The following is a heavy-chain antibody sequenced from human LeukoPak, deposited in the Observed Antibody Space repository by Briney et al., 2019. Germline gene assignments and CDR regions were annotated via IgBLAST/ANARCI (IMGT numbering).Heavy chain of an antibody. J-gene: IGHJ6*03. CDR2: IIPILGTA. CDR3: AREGSGYGSGSYYNDYYYYYMDV. Sequence: GASVKVSCKASGGTFSSYAISWVRQAPGQGLEWMGGIIPILGTANYAQKFQGRVTITTDESTSTAYMELSSLRSEDTAVYYCAREGSGYGSGSYYNDYYYYYMDVWGKGTTVTVSS. CDR1: GGTFSSYA. V-gene: IGHV1-69*05. D-gene: IGHD3-10*01.